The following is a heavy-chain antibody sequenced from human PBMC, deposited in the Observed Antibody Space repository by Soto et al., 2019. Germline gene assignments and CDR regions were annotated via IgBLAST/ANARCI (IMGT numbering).Heavy chain of an antibody. J-gene: IGHJ3*02. CDR2: VYHSGSTY. CDR3: ARAYSSGWVDAFDI. CDR1: VYSISSGYY. Sequence: SETLSLTCAVSVYSISSGYYWGWIRQPPGKGLECIGSVYHSGSTYYYNPSLKSRVIISVDTSKNQSSLKLSSVTAADTAVYYCARAYSSGWVDAFDIWGQGTMVTVSS. D-gene: IGHD6-19*01. V-gene: IGHV4-38-2*01.